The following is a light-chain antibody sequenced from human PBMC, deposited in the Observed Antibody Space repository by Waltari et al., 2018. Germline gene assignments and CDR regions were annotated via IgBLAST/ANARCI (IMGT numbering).Light chain of an antibody. J-gene: IGLJ3*02. CDR3: SSYAGSNTWV. Sequence: QSALTQPPSASASPGQSVTFSCTGPSSDLGPYTFVSWYQQHPGKPPKLMIYDVNKRPSGVPDRFSGSKSDNTASLTVSGLQAEDESVYYCSSYAGSNTWVFGGGTKLTVV. V-gene: IGLV2-8*01. CDR1: SSDLGPYTF. CDR2: DVN.